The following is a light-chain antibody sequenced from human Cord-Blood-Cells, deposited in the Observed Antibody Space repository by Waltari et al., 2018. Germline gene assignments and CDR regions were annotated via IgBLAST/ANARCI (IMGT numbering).Light chain of an antibody. CDR2: AAS. V-gene: IGKV1-39*01. J-gene: IGKJ1*01. CDR1: QGISSY. CDR3: QQSYSTPPT. Sequence: DIQMTQSPSSLSASVGDRVTITCRASQGISSYLNWYQQKPGRAPKLLMYAASSLQSGVPSRLSGSGSGSYVTLTISSLQPEYFATYYYQQSYSTPPTFGQGTKVEIK.